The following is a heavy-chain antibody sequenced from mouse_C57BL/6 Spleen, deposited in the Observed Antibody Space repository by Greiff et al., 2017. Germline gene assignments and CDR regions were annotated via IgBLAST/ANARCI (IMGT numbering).Heavy chain of an antibody. CDR3: ARKGYGYDYFDY. CDR2: IWSGGST. V-gene: IGHV2-2*01. Sequence: VQLQQSGPGLVQPSQSLSITCTVSGFSLTSYGVHWVRQSPGKGLEWLGVIWSGGSTDYNAAFISRLVISKDNSKSKVFFKMNSLQADDTAVYYCARKGYGYDYFDYWGQGTTLTVSS. D-gene: IGHD2-2*01. CDR1: GFSLTSYG. J-gene: IGHJ2*01.